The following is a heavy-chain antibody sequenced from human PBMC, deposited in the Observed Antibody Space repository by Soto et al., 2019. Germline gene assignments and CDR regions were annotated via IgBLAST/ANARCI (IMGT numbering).Heavy chain of an antibody. CDR3: AKALYGSGSIKRDY. Sequence: GSLRLSCAASGFTFSSYAMSWVRQAPGKGLEWVSAISGSGGSTYYADSVKGRFTISRDNSKNTLYLQMNSLRAEDTAVYYCAKALYGSGSIKRDYWGQGTLVTVSS. CDR2: ISGSGGST. V-gene: IGHV3-23*01. J-gene: IGHJ4*02. CDR1: GFTFSSYA. D-gene: IGHD3-10*01.